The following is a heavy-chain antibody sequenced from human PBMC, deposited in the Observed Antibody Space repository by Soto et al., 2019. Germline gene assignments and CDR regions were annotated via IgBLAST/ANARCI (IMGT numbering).Heavy chain of an antibody. Sequence: EVQLVESGGGLVQPGRSLRLSCAASGFTFDDYAMHWVRQAPGKGVEWVSGVSWNSGSIGYADSVKGRFTISRDNAKNTLYVKMTSLRAEDTALYYCAKGDRYCSGGSCYSDFDYWGQGTLVTVSS. CDR2: VSWNSGSI. CDR1: GFTFDDYA. D-gene: IGHD2-15*01. V-gene: IGHV3-9*01. J-gene: IGHJ4*02. CDR3: AKGDRYCSGGSCYSDFDY.